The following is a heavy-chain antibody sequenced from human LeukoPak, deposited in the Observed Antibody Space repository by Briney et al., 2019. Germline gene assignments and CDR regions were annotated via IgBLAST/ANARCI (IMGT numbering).Heavy chain of an antibody. D-gene: IGHD3-22*01. Sequence: SKTLSLTCTVSDGSISSSSYYWGWIRQPPGKGLEWIGSIYYSGSTYYNPSLKSRVTISVDTSKNQFSLKLSSVTAADTAVYYCASKYYYDSSGYYPFDYWGQGTPVTVSS. CDR2: IYYSGST. CDR1: DGSISSSSYY. J-gene: IGHJ4*02. V-gene: IGHV4-39*01. CDR3: ASKYYYDSSGYYPFDY.